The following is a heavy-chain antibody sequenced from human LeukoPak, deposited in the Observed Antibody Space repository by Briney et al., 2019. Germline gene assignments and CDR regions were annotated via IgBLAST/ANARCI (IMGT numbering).Heavy chain of an antibody. Sequence: KPGGSLRLSCAAPGFTFSDYYMSWIRQVPGKGLEWVSYISSSSSYTNYADSVKGRFTISRDNAKNSLYLQMNSLRAEDTAVYYCARDRVCSGGSCYSGFDYWGQGTLVTVSS. D-gene: IGHD2-15*01. V-gene: IGHV3-11*06. CDR3: ARDRVCSGGSCYSGFDY. J-gene: IGHJ4*02. CDR2: ISSSSSYT. CDR1: GFTFSDYY.